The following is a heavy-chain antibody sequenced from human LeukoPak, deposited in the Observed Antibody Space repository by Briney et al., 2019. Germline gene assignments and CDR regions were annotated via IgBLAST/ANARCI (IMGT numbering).Heavy chain of an antibody. CDR2: VSGSGSST. CDR1: GFTFSSYA. CDR3: AKDPVAGTTSHFFHY. D-gene: IGHD6-19*01. V-gene: IGHV3-23*01. J-gene: IGHJ4*02. Sequence: PGGSLRLSCAASGFTFSSYAMLWVRQAPGRGLEWVSHVSGSGSSTYYADSVKGRFTISRDNSKNTLYLQMNSLRAEDTAVYYCAKDPVAGTTSHFFHYWGQGTPVTVSS.